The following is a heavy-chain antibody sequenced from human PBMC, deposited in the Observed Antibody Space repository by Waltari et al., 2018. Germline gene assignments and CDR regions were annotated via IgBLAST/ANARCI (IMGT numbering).Heavy chain of an antibody. CDR3: ARIRPLSPYSSSSDEYFQH. Sequence: RLSCAASGFTFSSYSMNWVRQAPGKGLEWVSSISSSSSYIYYADSVKGRFTISRDNAKNSLYLQMNSLRAEDTAVYYCARIRPLSPYSSSSDEYFQHWGQGTLVTVSS. J-gene: IGHJ1*01. D-gene: IGHD6-13*01. CDR2: ISSSSSYI. V-gene: IGHV3-21*01. CDR1: GFTFSSYS.